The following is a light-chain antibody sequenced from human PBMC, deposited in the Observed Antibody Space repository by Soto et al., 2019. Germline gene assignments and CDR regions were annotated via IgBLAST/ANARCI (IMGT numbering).Light chain of an antibody. V-gene: IGKV1-5*03. CDR3: QHYSSYAEA. Sequence: DIQMTQSPSTLSGSVGDRVTITCRASQTISSWLAWSQQKPGKAPKLLIYKASTLKSGVPSRFSGSGSGPALPLTICSLQPDDFATYYCQHYSSYAEAFGQGTMVELK. J-gene: IGKJ1*01. CDR2: KAS. CDR1: QTISSW.